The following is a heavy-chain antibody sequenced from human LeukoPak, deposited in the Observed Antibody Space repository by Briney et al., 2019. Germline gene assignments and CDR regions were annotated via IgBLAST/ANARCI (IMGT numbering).Heavy chain of an antibody. J-gene: IGHJ6*02. Sequence: GGSLRLSCAASGFTFSSYSMNWVRQAPGKGLEWVSSISSSSSYIYYADSVKGRFTISRDNSKNTLYLQMNSLRAEDTAVYYCAKNFGAYYYGMDVWGPGTTVTVSS. V-gene: IGHV3-21*04. CDR1: GFTFSSYS. D-gene: IGHD3-16*01. CDR2: ISSSSSYI. CDR3: AKNFGAYYYGMDV.